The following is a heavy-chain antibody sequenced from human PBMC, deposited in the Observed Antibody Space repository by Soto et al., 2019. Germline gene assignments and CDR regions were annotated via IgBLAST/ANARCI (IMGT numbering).Heavy chain of an antibody. D-gene: IGHD3-16*01. Sequence: SETLSLTCAVYGGSFSGYYWSWIRQPPGKGLEWIGEINHSGSTNYNPSLKSRVTISVDTSKNQFSLKLSSVTAADTAVYYCARDTHYYDYVGGSRRGFDPWGQGTLVTVSS. CDR1: GGSFSGYY. CDR2: INHSGST. J-gene: IGHJ5*02. CDR3: ARDTHYYDYVGGSRRGFDP. V-gene: IGHV4-34*01.